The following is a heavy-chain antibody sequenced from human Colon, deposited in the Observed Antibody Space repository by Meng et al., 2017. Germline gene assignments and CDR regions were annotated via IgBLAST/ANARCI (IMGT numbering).Heavy chain of an antibody. J-gene: IGHJ4*02. CDR2: IYYSGST. D-gene: IGHD3-22*01. Sequence: QLRLQESGPGLVRPSETLSLTCTVSGGSVRSGSYYWSWIRQPPGKGLEWIGYIYYSGSTNYNPSLKSRVTISVDTSKNQFSLMLRSVTAADTAVYYCARGASDYDFDYWGQGTLVTVSS. CDR3: ARGASDYDFDY. V-gene: IGHV4-61*01. CDR1: GGSVRSGSYY.